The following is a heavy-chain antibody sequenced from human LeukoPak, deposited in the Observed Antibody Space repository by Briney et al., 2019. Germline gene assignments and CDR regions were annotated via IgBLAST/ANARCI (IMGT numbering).Heavy chain of an antibody. CDR1: GFTFDDYG. CDR2: ISSSSSYI. J-gene: IGHJ3*02. V-gene: IGHV3-21*01. D-gene: IGHD6-13*01. Sequence: PGGSLRLSCAASGFTFDDYGMSWVRQAPGKGLEGVSSISSSSSYIYYADSVKGRFTISRDNAKNSLYLQMNSLTAEDTAVYYCARVFSRRIAAAGSNTQDAFDIWGQGTMVTVSS. CDR3: ARVFSRRIAAAGSNTQDAFDI.